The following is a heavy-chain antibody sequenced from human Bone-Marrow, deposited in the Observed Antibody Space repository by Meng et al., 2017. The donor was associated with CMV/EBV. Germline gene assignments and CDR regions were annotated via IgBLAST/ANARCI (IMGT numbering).Heavy chain of an antibody. V-gene: IGHV3-21*01. Sequence: GGSLRLSCAASGFTFSSYSMNWVRQAPGKGLEWVSSISSISNYIYYADSLKGRFTISRDNAKNSLYLQMNGLRAEDTAVYYCARDRLWFGELRGPYGGMDVWGQGTTVAASS. CDR2: ISSISNYI. D-gene: IGHD3-10*01. J-gene: IGHJ6*02. CDR3: ARDRLWFGELRGPYGGMDV. CDR1: GFTFSSYS.